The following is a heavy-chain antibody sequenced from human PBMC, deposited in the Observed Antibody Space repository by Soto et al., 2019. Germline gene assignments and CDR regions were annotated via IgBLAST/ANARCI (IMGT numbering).Heavy chain of an antibody. CDR3: ARGSVRAAIAAAGTGWFDP. CDR1: GGTFSSYA. Sequence: GASVKVSCKASGGTFSSYAISWVRQAPGQGLEWMGGIIPIFGTANYAQKFQGRVTITADESTSTAYMELSSLRSEDTAVYYCARGSVRAAIAAAGTGWFDPWGQGTLVTVSS. V-gene: IGHV1-69*13. CDR2: IIPIFGTA. D-gene: IGHD6-13*01. J-gene: IGHJ5*02.